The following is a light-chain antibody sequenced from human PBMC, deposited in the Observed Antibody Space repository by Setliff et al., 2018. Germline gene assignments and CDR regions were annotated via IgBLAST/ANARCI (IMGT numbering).Light chain of an antibody. CDR3: FSYASSGSYV. CDR2: DVR. Sequence: QSVLTQAASVSGSPGQSVTISCTGSSSDVGGYDYVSWYQHHPGRAPKFIIYDVRYRPSGVSNRFSGSKSGNTASLTISGLQAEDEAYYYCFSYASSGSYVFGTGTKVTVL. V-gene: IGLV2-14*03. J-gene: IGLJ1*01. CDR1: SSDVGGYDY.